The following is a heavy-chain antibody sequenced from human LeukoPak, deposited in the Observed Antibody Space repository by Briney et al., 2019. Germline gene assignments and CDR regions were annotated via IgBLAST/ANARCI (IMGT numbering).Heavy chain of an antibody. J-gene: IGHJ4*02. CDR3: ARAPLGSGYYFVDC. CDR2: INHSGST. D-gene: IGHD3-22*01. CDR1: GGSFSGYY. Sequence: SETLSLTCAVYGGSFSGYYWSWIRQPPGKGLGWIGEINHSGSTNYNPSLKSRVTISVDTSKNQFSLKLSSVTAADTAVYYCARAPLGSGYYFVDCWGQGTLVTVSS. V-gene: IGHV4-34*01.